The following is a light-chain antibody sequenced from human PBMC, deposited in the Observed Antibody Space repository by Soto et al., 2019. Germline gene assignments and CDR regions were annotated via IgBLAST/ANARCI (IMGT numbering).Light chain of an antibody. Sequence: DIQMTQSPSSLSASVGDRVTITCRAGQGMRNDLGWYQQKPGKAPKRLIYTTSTLESGVPSRFSGSGSGTEFTLTINSLQHEDFATYSCLQHNNYPLTFGGGTKVEIK. CDR2: TTS. V-gene: IGKV1-17*01. CDR1: QGMRND. CDR3: LQHNNYPLT. J-gene: IGKJ4*01.